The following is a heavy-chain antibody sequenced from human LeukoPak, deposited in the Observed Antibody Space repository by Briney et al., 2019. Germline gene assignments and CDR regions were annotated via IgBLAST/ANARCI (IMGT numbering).Heavy chain of an antibody. CDR3: VKFVRTVRRYFDL. J-gene: IGHJ2*01. D-gene: IGHD4-17*01. Sequence: GGSLRLSCAASGFTFSSYAMSWVRQAPGKGLEWVSAISGSGGSTYYADSVKGRFTISRDNSKNTLYLQMNSPRAEDTAVYYCVKFVRTVRRYFDLWGRGTLVTVSS. V-gene: IGHV3-23*01. CDR1: GFTFSSYA. CDR2: ISGSGGST.